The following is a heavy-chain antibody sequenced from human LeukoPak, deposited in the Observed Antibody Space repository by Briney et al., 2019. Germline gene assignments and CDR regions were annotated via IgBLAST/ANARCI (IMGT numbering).Heavy chain of an antibody. CDR1: GFTFSNAW. CDR3: TTDESYGDYGWFDP. Sequence: GGSLRLSCAASGFTFSNAWMSWVRQAPGKGLEWVGRIKSKTDGGTTDYAAPVKGRFTISRDDSKSTLYLQMNSLKTEDTAVYYCTTDESYGDYGWFDPWGQGTLVTVSS. D-gene: IGHD4-17*01. J-gene: IGHJ5*02. CDR2: IKSKTDGGTT. V-gene: IGHV3-15*01.